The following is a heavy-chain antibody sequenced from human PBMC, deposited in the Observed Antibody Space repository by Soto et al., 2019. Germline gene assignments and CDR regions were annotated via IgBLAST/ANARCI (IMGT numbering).Heavy chain of an antibody. D-gene: IGHD2-2*01. CDR1: GGTXSSYA. CDR2: IIPIFGTA. J-gene: IGHJ3*02. V-gene: IGHV1-69*13. CDR3: ARTIVVVPAAMGLGDFDI. Sequence: ASVKVSCKASGGTXSSYAISWVRQAPGQGLEWMGGIIPIFGTANYAQKFQGRVTITADESTSTAYMELSSLRSEDTAVYYCARTIVVVPAAMGLGDFDIWGQGTMVTVS.